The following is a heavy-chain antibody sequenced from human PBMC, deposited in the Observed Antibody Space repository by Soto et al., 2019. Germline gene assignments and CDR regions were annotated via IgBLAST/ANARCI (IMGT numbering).Heavy chain of an antibody. J-gene: IGHJ4*02. CDR1: RGTFTNYA. V-gene: IGHV1-69*01. CDR3: ARDRAGYYSHFVY. CDR2: IMPFFGSG. Sequence: QVYLVQSGAEVKKSGSSVKVSCKALRGTFTNYAFSWVRQAPGQGLEWMGGIMPFFGSGNYAQKFQGRINITADASTSSVYLELTSLRSEDTAVYYCARDRAGYYSHFVYWGQGTLVTVSS. D-gene: IGHD3-22*01.